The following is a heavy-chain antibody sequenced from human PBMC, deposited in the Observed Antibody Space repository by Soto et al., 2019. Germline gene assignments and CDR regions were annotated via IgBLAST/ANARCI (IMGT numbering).Heavy chain of an antibody. D-gene: IGHD2-15*01. CDR1: GGSISSGGYY. CDR2: IYYSGST. V-gene: IGHV4-31*03. Sequence: QVQLQESGPGLVKPSQTLSLTCTVSGGSISSGGYYWSWIRQHPGKGLEWIGYIYYSGSTYYNPSLTSRVTISVDTSKNQFSLKLSSVTAADTAVYYCARDHCSDGYYFDYWGQGTLVTVSS. CDR3: ARDHCSDGYYFDY. J-gene: IGHJ4*02.